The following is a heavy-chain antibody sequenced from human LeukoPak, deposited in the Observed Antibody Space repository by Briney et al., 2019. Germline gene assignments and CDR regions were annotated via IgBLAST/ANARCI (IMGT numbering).Heavy chain of an antibody. V-gene: IGHV3-23*01. D-gene: IGHD6-13*01. CDR2: ISGSGGST. CDR1: GFTFSSYA. CDR3: AKGEYSSSWSMGLGDY. Sequence: GGSLRLSCAASGFTFSSYAMSWVRQAPGKGLEWVSAISGSGGSTYYADSVKGRFTISRDNSKNTLYLQMNSLRAEDTAVYYCAKGEYSSSWSMGLGDYWGQGTLVTVSS. J-gene: IGHJ4*02.